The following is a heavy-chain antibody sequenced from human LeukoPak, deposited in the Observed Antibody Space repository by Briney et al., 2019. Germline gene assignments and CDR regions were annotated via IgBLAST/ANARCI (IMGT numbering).Heavy chain of an antibody. J-gene: IGHJ4*02. CDR1: GGTFSSYA. D-gene: IGHD3-22*01. CDR3: ASDPYYYDSSGYYYVTPFEY. CDR2: IIPIFGTA. V-gene: IGHV1-69*05. Sequence: SVKVSCKASGGTFSSYAISWVRQAPGQGLEWMGGIIPIFGTANYAQKFQGRVTITTDESTSTAYMELSSLRSEDTAVYYCASDPYYYDSSGYYYVTPFEYWGQGTLVTVPS.